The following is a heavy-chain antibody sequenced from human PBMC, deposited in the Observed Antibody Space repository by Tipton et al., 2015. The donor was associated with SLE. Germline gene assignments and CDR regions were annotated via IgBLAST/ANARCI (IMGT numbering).Heavy chain of an antibody. CDR3: ARSSATGFYYMDV. V-gene: IGHV4-61*05. J-gene: IGHJ6*03. CDR1: GGSISSSSYY. CDR2: IYYSGST. Sequence: SLTCTVSGGSISSSSYYWGWIRQPPGKGLEWIGYIYYSGSTNYNPSLKSRVTISVDTSKNEFSLKLSSVTAADTAVYYCARSSATGFYYMDVWGKGTTVTVSS. D-gene: IGHD3-10*01.